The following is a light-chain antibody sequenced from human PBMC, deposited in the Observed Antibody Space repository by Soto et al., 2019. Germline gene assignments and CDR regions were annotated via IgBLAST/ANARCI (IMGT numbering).Light chain of an antibody. J-gene: IGLJ3*02. CDR3: CSSIGGPNWV. CDR1: SSDVGGYNY. CDR2: EVN. V-gene: IGLV2-8*01. Sequence: QSALTQPPSASGSPGQSVTISCTGTSSDVGGYNYVSWYQQHPGKAPTLMIYEVNKRPSGVSNRFSGSKSGNTASLTISGLQAEDEADYYCCSSIGGPNWVFGGGTKLTVL.